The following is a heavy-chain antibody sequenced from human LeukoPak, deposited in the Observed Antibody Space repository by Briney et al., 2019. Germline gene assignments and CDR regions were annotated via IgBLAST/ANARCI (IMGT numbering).Heavy chain of an antibody. CDR2: IKQDGSEK. CDR3: ARGGRYYDSSGALDY. J-gene: IGHJ4*02. CDR1: GFTFSSYW. V-gene: IGHV3-7*01. D-gene: IGHD3-22*01. Sequence: GGSLRLSCAASGFTFSSYWMSWVRQAPGKGLEWVANIKQDGSEKYYVDSVKGRFTISRDNSKNTLYLQMNSLRAEDTAVYYCARGGRYYDSSGALDYWGQGTLVTVSS.